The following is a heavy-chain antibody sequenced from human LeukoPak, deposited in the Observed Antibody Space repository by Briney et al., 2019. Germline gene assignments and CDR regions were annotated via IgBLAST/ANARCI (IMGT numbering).Heavy chain of an antibody. J-gene: IGHJ5*02. CDR2: ISGDGGST. CDR1: GFPLDHYA. Sequence: GGSRTLSCAASGFPLDHYAMHWVRHTPGKGLVCVSLISGDGGSTYYVDSEKGRFTISRDNTKNSLYLQMNNLRTEDAAFYYCVKDFGDCSGVSCYTRANWLDRWGEGTLVTVSS. V-gene: IGHV3-43*02. CDR3: VKDFGDCSGVSCYTRANWLDR. D-gene: IGHD2-15*01.